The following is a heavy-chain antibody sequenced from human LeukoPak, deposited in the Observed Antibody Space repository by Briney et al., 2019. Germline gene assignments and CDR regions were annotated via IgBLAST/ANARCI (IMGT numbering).Heavy chain of an antibody. D-gene: IGHD3-22*01. Sequence: GGSLRLSCAASGFTFSTYGMHWVRQAPGKGLEWVAVIRYDGNNKFYVDSVRGRFTISRDNSENTLYLQMNSLRAEDTAVYYCARAYYSDITDYPYIGYWGQGVLVTVSS. CDR3: ARAYYSDITDYPYIGY. V-gene: IGHV3-33*01. CDR2: IRYDGNNK. CDR1: GFTFSTYG. J-gene: IGHJ4*02.